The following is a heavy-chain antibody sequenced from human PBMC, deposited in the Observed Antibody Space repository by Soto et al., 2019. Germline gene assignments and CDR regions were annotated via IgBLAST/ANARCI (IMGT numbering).Heavy chain of an antibody. D-gene: IGHD6-13*01. Sequence: PGGSLRLSCAASGFTFSTYGVHWVRQAPGKGLEWVALISYDGANKYYADSVKGRFTIFRDNSKNTLYLQMSSLRAEDTAVYYCAKASTSSWYYLDCWGPGTLVTVSS. CDR3: AKASTSSWYYLDC. V-gene: IGHV3-30*18. CDR1: GFTFSTYG. J-gene: IGHJ4*02. CDR2: ISYDGANK.